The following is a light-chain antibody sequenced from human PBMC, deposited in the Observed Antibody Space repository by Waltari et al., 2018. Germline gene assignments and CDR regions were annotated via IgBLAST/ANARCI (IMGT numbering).Light chain of an antibody. CDR1: ICDVATYTL. CDR3: CTYVGRTTFHVT. J-gene: IGLJ2*01. V-gene: IGLV2-23*02. Sequence: QSALTQPASVSGSPGQSITIPCTRTICDVATYTLFSCYQQHPGKAPKLIIYEDNKRPSGVSDRLSGSKSGNTASLTISGLQAEDEADYYCCTYVGRTTFHVTFGGGTKLTVL. CDR2: EDN.